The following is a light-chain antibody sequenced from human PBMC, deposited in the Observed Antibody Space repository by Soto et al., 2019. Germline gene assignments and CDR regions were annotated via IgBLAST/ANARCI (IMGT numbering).Light chain of an antibody. Sequence: QTVVTQEPSFSVSPGGTVTLTCGLSSGSVSTTSYPSWIQQTPGQAPRTLIYTTNTRSSGVPDRFSGSILGNKAALTITGAQADDESDYYCVLYVGSGIWVFGGGTQLTVL. CDR1: SGSVSTTSY. J-gene: IGLJ3*02. CDR3: VLYVGSGIWV. CDR2: TTN. V-gene: IGLV8-61*01.